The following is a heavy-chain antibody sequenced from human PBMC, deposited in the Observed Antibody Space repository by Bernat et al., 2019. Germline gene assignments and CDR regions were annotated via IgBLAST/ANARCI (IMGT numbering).Heavy chain of an antibody. J-gene: IGHJ4*02. D-gene: IGHD6-13*01. CDR1: GGSISSSSYY. V-gene: IGHV4-39*01. CDR2: IYYSGNT. CDR3: ARHRFSSSHSPLDY. Sequence: QLQLQESGPGLVKPSETLSLTCTVSGGSISSSSYYWGWIRQPPGKGLEWIGTIYYSGNTYYNPSLKSRVTISVDTSKNQFSLKLSSVTAADTAVYYCARHRFSSSHSPLDYWGQGTLVIVSS.